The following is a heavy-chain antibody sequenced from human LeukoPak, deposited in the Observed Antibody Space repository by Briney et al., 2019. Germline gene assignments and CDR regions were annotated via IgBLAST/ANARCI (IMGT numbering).Heavy chain of an antibody. V-gene: IGHV4-59*01. CDR3: ARGRTFDN. CDR1: GGSISSYY. CDR2: IYDRGST. J-gene: IGHJ4*02. Sequence: SETLSLTCTVSGGSISSYYWSWTRQPPGKGLEWIGNIYDRGSTKYNPSLKSRVTISVDTSKNQFSLRLSSATAADTAVYYCARGRTFDNWGQGTLVTVSS.